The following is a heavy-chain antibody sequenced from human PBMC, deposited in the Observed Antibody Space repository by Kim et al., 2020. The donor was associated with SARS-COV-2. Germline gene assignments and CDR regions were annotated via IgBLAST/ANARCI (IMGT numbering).Heavy chain of an antibody. J-gene: IGHJ4*02. D-gene: IGHD6-19*01. Sequence: DSVKGRFTISRDNAKNSLYLQMNSLRAEDTALYYCATTLQQWLVRYYFDYWGQGTLVTVSS. V-gene: IGHV3-9*01. CDR3: ATTLQQWLVRYYFDY.